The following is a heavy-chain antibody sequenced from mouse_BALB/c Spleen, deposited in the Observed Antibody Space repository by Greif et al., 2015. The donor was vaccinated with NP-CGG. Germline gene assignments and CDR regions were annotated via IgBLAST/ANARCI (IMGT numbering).Heavy chain of an antibody. CDR2: IRSKSNNYAT. D-gene: IGHD2-14*01. J-gene: IGHJ2*01. Sequence: EVKLVESGGGLVQPKGSLKLSCAASGFTFNTYAMNWVRQAPGKGLEWVARIRSKSNNYATYYADSVKDRCTISRDDSQSMLYLQMNNLKAEDTAMYCCVRDYRYDCFGYWGQGTTLTVSS. CDR3: VRDYRYDCFGY. V-gene: IGHV10-1*02. CDR1: GFTFNTYA.